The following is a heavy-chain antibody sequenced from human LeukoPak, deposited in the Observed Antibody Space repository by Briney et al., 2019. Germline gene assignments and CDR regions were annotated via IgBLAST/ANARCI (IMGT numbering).Heavy chain of an antibody. CDR1: GFTFSSYA. Sequence: GGSLRLSCAASGFTFSSYAMHRVRQAPGKGLEWVAVISYDGSNKYYADSVKGRFTISRDNSKNTLYLQMNSLRAEDTAVYYCARGYSSSIRSPLGYWGQGTLVTVSS. D-gene: IGHD6-6*01. CDR2: ISYDGSNK. J-gene: IGHJ4*02. V-gene: IGHV3-30-3*01. CDR3: ARGYSSSIRSPLGY.